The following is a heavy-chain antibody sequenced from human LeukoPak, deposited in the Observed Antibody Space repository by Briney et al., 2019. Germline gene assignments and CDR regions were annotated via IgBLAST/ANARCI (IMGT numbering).Heavy chain of an antibody. CDR1: GYTFISYG. CDR2: ISAYNGNT. J-gene: IGHJ4*02. V-gene: IGHV1-18*01. D-gene: IGHD3-22*01. CDR3: ARAGQGYYYDTSAYYYDY. Sequence: ASVKVSCKASGYTFISYGISWVRQAPGQGLEWMGWISAYNGNTNYAQKLQGRVTMTTDTSTSTAYMELRSLRSDDTAVYFCARAGQGYYYDTSAYYYDYWGQGTLVTVSS.